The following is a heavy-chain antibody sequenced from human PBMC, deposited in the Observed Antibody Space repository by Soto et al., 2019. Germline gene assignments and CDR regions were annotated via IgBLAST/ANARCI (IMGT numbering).Heavy chain of an antibody. CDR3: AKDNSPYSGYNCFDY. Sequence: EVRLLESGGGLIQPGGSLRISCAASGFTFSSYVRSWVRQAPGTGLEWVSGISGSGTNTYYADPVKGRFTISRDNSKNTLYLQLTRLRAADTAEYSCAKDNSPYSGYNCFDYWGEGTLVTVSS. CDR1: GFTFSSYV. D-gene: IGHD5-12*01. CDR2: ISGSGTNT. V-gene: IGHV3-23*01. J-gene: IGHJ4*02.